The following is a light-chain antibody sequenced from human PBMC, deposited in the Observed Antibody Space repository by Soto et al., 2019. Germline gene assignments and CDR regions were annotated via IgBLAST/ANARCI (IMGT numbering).Light chain of an antibody. V-gene: IGKV1-5*01. CDR3: QQYKDYSPVCS. CDR1: HDIGNY. J-gene: IGKJ2*04. CDR2: EAS. Sequence: DIQLSHSPSTLSASVLYRVIITFLSIHDIGNYLAWYQQKPGKAPKHLIYEASNLRSGVPSRFSGSGSGTEFTLTITGLQPDDFATYYCQQYKDYSPVCSFGQGTKVDIK.